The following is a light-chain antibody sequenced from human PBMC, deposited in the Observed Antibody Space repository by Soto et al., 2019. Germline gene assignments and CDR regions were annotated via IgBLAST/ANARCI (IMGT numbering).Light chain of an antibody. CDR3: QQSNNYPWT. J-gene: IGKJ1*01. Sequence: DIQMTQSPSTLSASVGHRVTITCRASQYIHNYWAWYQQKPGEAPKLLIYEAANLESGVPSRFSGSGPGTEFTLTISSLQPDDFATYYCQQSNNYPWTFGQGTRVEI. CDR2: EAA. CDR1: QYIHNY. V-gene: IGKV1-5*03.